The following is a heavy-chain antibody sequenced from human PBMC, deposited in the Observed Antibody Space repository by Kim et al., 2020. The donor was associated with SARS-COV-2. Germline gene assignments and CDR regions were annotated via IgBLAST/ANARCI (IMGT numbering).Heavy chain of an antibody. D-gene: IGHD6-19*01. CDR1: GFAFDEYG. J-gene: IGHJ4*02. CDR2: ISADGGAT. V-gene: IGHV3-43*02. Sequence: GGSLRLSCAASGFAFDEYGMHWVRQVPGKGLEWVSLISADGGATVYADSVKGRIIISRDNSKNSLYLQVNNLRIEDTALYYCVKTSSEYGEPYFDYWGQEALVTVSA. CDR3: VKTSSEYGEPYFDY.